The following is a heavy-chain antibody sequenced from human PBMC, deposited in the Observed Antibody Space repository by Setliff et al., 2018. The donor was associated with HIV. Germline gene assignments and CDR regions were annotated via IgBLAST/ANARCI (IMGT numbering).Heavy chain of an antibody. D-gene: IGHD3-3*01. V-gene: IGHV4-59*01. CDR2: IFYSGSS. CDR1: GGSFSGYY. J-gene: IGHJ5*02. CDR3: ARDRGSYNFWSGLARGDNWFDP. Sequence: KPSETLSLTCAVYGGSFSGYYWSWIRQPPGKGLEWIGYIFYSGSSNYNPSLKSRVTMSVDTSKNQFSLNLTSVTAADTAVYYCARDRGSYNFWSGLARGDNWFDPWGQGTLVTVSS.